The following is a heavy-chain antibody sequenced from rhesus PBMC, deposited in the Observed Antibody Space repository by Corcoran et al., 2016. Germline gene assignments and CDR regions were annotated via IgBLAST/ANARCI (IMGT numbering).Heavy chain of an antibody. Sequence: EVQLVETGGGLVQPGGSLKLSCAASGLTFSSYGMSWVRKASGKGLEWVSAIKSGGGSTYYSDAMKGRFTISRDNSNTTLSLQMNSLRAEDTAVYYCAKEIYSGSYYYFDYWGQGVLVTVSS. CDR2: IKSGGGST. CDR1: GLTFSSYG. CDR3: AKEIYSGSYYYFDY. V-gene: IGHV3S5*01. D-gene: IGHD3-16*01. J-gene: IGHJ4*01.